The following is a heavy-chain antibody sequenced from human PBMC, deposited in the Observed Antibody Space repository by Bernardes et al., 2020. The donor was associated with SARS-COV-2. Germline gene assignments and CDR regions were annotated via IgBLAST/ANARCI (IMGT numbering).Heavy chain of an antibody. CDR2: ISGASAT. J-gene: IGHJ4*02. CDR1: GFTFSNSV. D-gene: IGHD5-12*01. CDR3: ARGSGYSFDY. V-gene: IGHV3-23*01. Sequence: GGSLRLSCAAAGFTFSNSVMRWVRQAPGKGLEWVSTISGASATYYADSVMGRFTISRDNAKNKMYLQINNLRAEDTAKYYCARGSGYSFDYWGQGTLVTVSS.